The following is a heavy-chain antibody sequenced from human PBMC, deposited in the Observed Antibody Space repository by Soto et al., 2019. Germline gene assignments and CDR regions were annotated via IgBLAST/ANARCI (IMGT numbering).Heavy chain of an antibody. CDR3: ARDVSPASSGYYLDAFDI. CDR1: GFTFGNYW. D-gene: IGHD6-25*01. Sequence: EVQLVESGGGLVQPGGSLRLSCAASGFTFGNYWMTWVRQAPGKGLEWVANIKGDGSAKSYLDSVRGRFTVSRDNAENSLFLQMNILRAEDTALYYCARDVSPASSGYYLDAFDIWGQGTMVTVS. J-gene: IGHJ3*02. V-gene: IGHV3-7*05. CDR2: IKGDGSAK.